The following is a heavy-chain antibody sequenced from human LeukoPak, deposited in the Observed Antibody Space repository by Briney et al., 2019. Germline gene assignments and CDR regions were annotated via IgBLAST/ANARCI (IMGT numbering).Heavy chain of an antibody. V-gene: IGHV3-74*01. Sequence: PGGSLRLSCAASGFTFSDYWMHWVRQAPGQGLVWVSVIGNDGSGVVYADSVKGRFTVSRDNAKNMVYLQMNSLRVEDTAVYYCSRALNCRLDVGGEGTRVTVSS. CDR1: GFTFSDYW. J-gene: IGHJ6*04. D-gene: IGHD1-1*01. CDR2: IGNDGSGV. CDR3: SRALNCRLDV.